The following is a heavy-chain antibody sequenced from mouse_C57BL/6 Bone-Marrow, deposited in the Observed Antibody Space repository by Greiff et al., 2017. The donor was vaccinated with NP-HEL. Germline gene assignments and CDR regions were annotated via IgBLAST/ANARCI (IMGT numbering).Heavy chain of an antibody. CDR1: GYTFTDYN. Sequence: VQLQQSGPELVKPGASVKMSCKASGYTFTDYNMHWVKQSHGKSLEWIGYINPNNGGTSYNQKFKGKATLTVNKSSSTAYMELRSLTSEDSAVYYCARGKIYDGYPFDYWGQGTTLTVSS. V-gene: IGHV1-22*01. CDR3: ARGKIYDGYPFDY. J-gene: IGHJ2*01. CDR2: INPNNGGT. D-gene: IGHD2-3*01.